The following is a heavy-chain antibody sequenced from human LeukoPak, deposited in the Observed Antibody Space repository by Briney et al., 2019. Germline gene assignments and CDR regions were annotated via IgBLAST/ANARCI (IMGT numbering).Heavy chain of an antibody. V-gene: IGHV1-18*01. CDR3: ARESARVYSRSFEGGDFDY. CDR2: ISAYNGNT. Sequence: ASVKVSCKASGYTFTSYGISWVRQAPGQGLEWMGWISAYNGNTNYAQKLQGRVTMTTDTSTSTAYMELRSPRSDDTAVYYCARESARVYSRSFEGGDFDYWGQGTLVTVSS. CDR1: GYTFTSYG. D-gene: IGHD6-6*01. J-gene: IGHJ4*02.